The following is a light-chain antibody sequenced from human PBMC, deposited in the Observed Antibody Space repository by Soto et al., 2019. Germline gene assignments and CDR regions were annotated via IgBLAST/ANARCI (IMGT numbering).Light chain of an antibody. CDR1: QSVSNF. Sequence: DIVLTQSPATLSLSPGERATLSCRASQSVSNFLAWYQQKPGQAPRLLIYDASNRATGIPARFSGSGFGTDFTLTIISLEPEDFAVYYCHQRNKWRTFGQGTKVEIK. V-gene: IGKV3-11*01. CDR3: HQRNKWRT. J-gene: IGKJ1*01. CDR2: DAS.